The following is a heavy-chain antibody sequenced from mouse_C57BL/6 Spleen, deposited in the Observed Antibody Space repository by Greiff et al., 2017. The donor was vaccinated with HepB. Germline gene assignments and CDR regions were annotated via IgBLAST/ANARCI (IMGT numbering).Heavy chain of an antibody. CDR2: IYPRSGNT. CDR3: ARRGLLRPFDY. J-gene: IGHJ2*01. D-gene: IGHD2-3*01. V-gene: IGHV1-81*01. Sequence: QVQLQQSGAELARPGASVKLSCKASGYTFTSYGISWVKQRTGQGLEWIGEIYPRSGNTYYNEKFKGKATLTADKSSSTAYMELRSLTSEDSAVYFCARRGLLRPFDYWGQGTTLTVSP. CDR1: GYTFTSYG.